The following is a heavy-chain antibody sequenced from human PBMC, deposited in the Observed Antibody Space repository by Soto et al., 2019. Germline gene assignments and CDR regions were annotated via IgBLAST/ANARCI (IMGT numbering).Heavy chain of an antibody. CDR3: ARFSGGHAPHFDS. D-gene: IGHD1-26*01. CDR2: IIPIFGTA. V-gene: IGHV1-69*12. J-gene: IGHJ4*02. Sequence: QVQLVQSGAEVKKPGSSVKVSCKASGGTFSSYAISWVRQVPGQGLEWMGGIIPIFGTANYAQKFQGRVTVTAGESTSTAYMALSSPSSEDTAVYSCARFSGGHAPHFDSWGQGTLVTFSS. CDR1: GGTFSSYA.